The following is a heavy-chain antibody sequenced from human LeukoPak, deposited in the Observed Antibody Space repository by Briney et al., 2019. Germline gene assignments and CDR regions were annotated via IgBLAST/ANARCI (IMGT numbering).Heavy chain of an antibody. CDR1: GGSFSGYY. CDR2: ISGSGGST. D-gene: IGHD6-19*01. V-gene: IGHV3-23*01. Sequence: ETLSLTCAVYGGSFSGYYWSWIRQPPGKGLEWVSAISGSGGSTYYADSVKGRFTISRDNSKNTLYLQMNSLRAEDTAVYYCAKDSSGWYYFDYWGQGTLVTVSS. CDR3: AKDSSGWYYFDY. J-gene: IGHJ4*02.